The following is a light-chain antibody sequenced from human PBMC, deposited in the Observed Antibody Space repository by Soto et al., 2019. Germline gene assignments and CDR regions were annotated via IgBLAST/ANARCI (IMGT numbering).Light chain of an antibody. CDR3: QQYNNWYT. V-gene: IGKV3-15*01. CDR2: GAS. CDR1: QSVSSN. J-gene: IGKJ2*01. Sequence: EVVMTQSPATLSVSPGEGATLSCRASQSVSSNVAWYQQKPGQAPRLLIYGASSRATGIPARFSGSGSGTEFTLAISSLQSEDLGVYYCQQYNNWYTFGQGTKLEIK.